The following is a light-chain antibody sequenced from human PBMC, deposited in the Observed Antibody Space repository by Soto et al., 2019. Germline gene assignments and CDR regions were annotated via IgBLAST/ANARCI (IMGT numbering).Light chain of an antibody. Sequence: DIQMTQSPSTLSASVGDRVTITCRASLSISSWLAWYQQKPGRAPNLLIYKASSLQSGVPSRFSGSGSGTGYTLTISSLQPDYFATYYCQQYNDYPWTFGQGTKLEI. CDR2: KAS. V-gene: IGKV1-5*03. CDR3: QQYNDYPWT. CDR1: LSISSW. J-gene: IGKJ2*02.